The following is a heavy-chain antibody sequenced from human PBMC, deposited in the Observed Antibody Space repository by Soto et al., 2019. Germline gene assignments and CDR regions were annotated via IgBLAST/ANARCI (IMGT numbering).Heavy chain of an antibody. CDR3: ARSPSVVLVPSSLGGNNWFDP. V-gene: IGHV3-23*01. D-gene: IGHD2-2*01. Sequence: EVQLLESGGGLVQPGGSLRLSCAASGLTFSNYAMNWVRQAPGTGLEWVSAISGSGARTYYADSVKGRFTISRDNSENTLNLQMNSLRAEETAVYFCARSPSVVLVPSSLGGNNWFDPWGQGTLVTVSS. CDR2: ISGSGART. CDR1: GLTFSNYA. J-gene: IGHJ5*02.